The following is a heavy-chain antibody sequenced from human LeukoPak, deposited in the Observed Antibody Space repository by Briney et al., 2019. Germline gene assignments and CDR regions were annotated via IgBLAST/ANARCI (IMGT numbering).Heavy chain of an antibody. D-gene: IGHD3-9*01. CDR2: ISYHGSNK. CDR1: GFTFSSYA. V-gene: IGHV3-30*04. CDR3: AKDGGPGDLVSLDAFDM. Sequence: GGSLRLSCAASGFTFSSYAMHWVRQAPGKGLEWVTLISYHGSNKYYADSVKGRFTISRDNSKNTLYLQMNNLRSEDTAVYFCAKDGGPGDLVSLDAFDMWGQGTMVTVS. J-gene: IGHJ3*02.